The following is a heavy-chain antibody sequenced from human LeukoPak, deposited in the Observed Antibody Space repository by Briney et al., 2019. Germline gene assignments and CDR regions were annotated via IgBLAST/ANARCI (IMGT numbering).Heavy chain of an antibody. CDR1: GFTFSSYA. D-gene: IGHD6-13*01. J-gene: IGHJ4*02. CDR2: ISYDGSNK. V-gene: IGHV3-30*01. CDR3: PRYRARIAAGEIDY. Sequence: PGGSLRLSCAASGFTFSSYAMHWVRQAPGKGREWVAVISYDGSNKYYADSVKGRFTISRDNSKNTLLLQMNSLSAEDTAVYYRPRYRARIAAGEIDYWGQGTPVTVSS.